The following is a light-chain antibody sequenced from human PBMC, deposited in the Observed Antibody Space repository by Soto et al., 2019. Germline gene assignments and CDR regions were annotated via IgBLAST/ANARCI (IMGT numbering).Light chain of an antibody. CDR2: GNS. CDR1: SSNIGAGYD. CDR3: QSYDSSLSGWV. Sequence: QSVLTQPPSVSGAPGQRVTISCTESSSNIGAGYDGHWYQQLPGTAPKLLIYGNSNRPSGVPDRFSGSKSGTSASLAITGLQAEDEADYYCQSYDSSLSGWVFGGGTQLTVL. J-gene: IGLJ3*02. V-gene: IGLV1-40*01.